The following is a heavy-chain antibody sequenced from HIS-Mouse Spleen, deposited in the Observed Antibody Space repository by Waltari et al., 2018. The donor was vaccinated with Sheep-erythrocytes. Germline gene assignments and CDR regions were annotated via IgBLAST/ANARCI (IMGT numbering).Heavy chain of an antibody. CDR3: ARDTGTDAFDI. J-gene: IGHJ3*02. V-gene: IGHV3-21*01. Sequence: EVQLVESGGGLVKPGGSLRLSCAASGFTFSSYSMNWVRQAPGNGLGWISSISSCSSYIYYADSVKGRFTISRDNAKNSLYLQMNSLRAEDTAVYYCARDTGTDAFDIWGQGTMVTVSS. CDR1: GFTFSSYS. D-gene: IGHD1-1*01. CDR2: ISSCSSYI.